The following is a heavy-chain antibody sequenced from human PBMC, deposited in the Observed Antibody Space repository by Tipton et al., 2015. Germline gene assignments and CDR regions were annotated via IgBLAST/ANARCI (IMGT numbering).Heavy chain of an antibody. Sequence: SLRLSCEASGFTFSTYAMTWVRQAPGKGLEWVSFISGRGINTHYADSVKGRFTISRDNSKNSLYLQMNSVRAEDTAVYYCARQILGYHYDDAFDIWGQGTMVTVSP. V-gene: IGHV3-23*01. CDR3: ARQILGYHYDDAFDI. CDR1: GFTFSTYA. D-gene: IGHD3-22*01. J-gene: IGHJ3*02. CDR2: ISGRGINT.